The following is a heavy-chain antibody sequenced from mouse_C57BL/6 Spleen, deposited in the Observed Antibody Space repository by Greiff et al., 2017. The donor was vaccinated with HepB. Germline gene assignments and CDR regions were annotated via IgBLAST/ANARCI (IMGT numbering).Heavy chain of an antibody. CDR2: INPSTGGT. CDR3: ARYEDEDFDY. CDR1: GYSFTGYY. Sequence: EVQLQESGPELVKPVASVKISCKASGYSFTGYYMNWVKQSPEKSLEWIGEINPSTGGTTYNQKFKAKATLTVDKSSSTAYMQLKSLTSEDSAVYYCARYEDEDFDYWGQGTTLTVSS. J-gene: IGHJ2*01. V-gene: IGHV1-42*01. D-gene: IGHD2-3*01.